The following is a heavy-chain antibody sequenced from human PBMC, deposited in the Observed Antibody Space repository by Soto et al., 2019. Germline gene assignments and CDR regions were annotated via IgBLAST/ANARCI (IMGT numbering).Heavy chain of an antibody. J-gene: IGHJ4*02. D-gene: IGHD3-22*01. CDR2: ISAYNGNT. CDR3: ASFPIPSYYDSSAYY. V-gene: IGHV1-18*01. CDR1: GYTFTSYG. Sequence: ASVKVSCKASGYTFTSYGISWVRQAPGQGLEWMGWISAYNGNTNYAQKLQGRVTMTTDTSTSTAYMELRSLRSDDTAVYYCASFPIPSYYDSSAYYWGQGTLVTVSS.